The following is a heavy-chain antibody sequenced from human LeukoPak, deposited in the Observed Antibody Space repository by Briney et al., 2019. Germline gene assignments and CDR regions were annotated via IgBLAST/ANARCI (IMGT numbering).Heavy chain of an antibody. V-gene: IGHV3-9*01. CDR2: INWNSVSA. CDR3: AKGARSSSGDTTD. J-gene: IGHJ4*02. D-gene: IGHD3-22*01. Sequence: PGGSLRLSCVASGFTFDDYAMHWVRQAPGKGLEWAAGINWNSVSAVYADSLKGRLTISRDNAKNSLFPQMNSLKTEDTAFYYCAKGARSSSGDTTDWGQGILVTVSS. CDR1: GFTFDDYA.